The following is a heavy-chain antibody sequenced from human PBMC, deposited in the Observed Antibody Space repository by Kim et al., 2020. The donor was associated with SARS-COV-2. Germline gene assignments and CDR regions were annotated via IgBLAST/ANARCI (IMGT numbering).Heavy chain of an antibody. CDR2: ISGSGGST. CDR1: GFTFSSYA. CDR3: AKDRLDSRISSSWAHAFDI. Sequence: GGSLRLSCAASGFTFSSYAMSWVRQAPGKGLEWVSAISGSGGSTYYADSVKGRFTISRDNSKNTLYLQMNSLRAEDTAVYYCAKDRLDSRISSSWAHAFDIWGQGTMVTVSS. J-gene: IGHJ3*02. D-gene: IGHD6-13*01. V-gene: IGHV3-23*01.